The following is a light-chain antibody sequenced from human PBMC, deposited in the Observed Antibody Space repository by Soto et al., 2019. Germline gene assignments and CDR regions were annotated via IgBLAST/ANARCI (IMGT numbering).Light chain of an antibody. CDR3: YSYAGSTRV. J-gene: IGLJ1*01. V-gene: IGLV2-8*01. CDR2: EVT. Sequence: QSALTQPPSASRSPGQSVTISCTGTSSDVGGYNYVSWYQQHPGKAPKLMIYEVTKRPSGVPDRFSGSKSGNTASLTVSGLLAEDEADYYCYSYAGSTRVFGTGTKVTVL. CDR1: SSDVGGYNY.